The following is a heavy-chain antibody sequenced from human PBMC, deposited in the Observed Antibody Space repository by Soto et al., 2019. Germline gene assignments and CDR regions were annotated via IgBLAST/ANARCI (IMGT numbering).Heavy chain of an antibody. CDR3: AIDNLRRSQCSGGSCYPDYYYYYMDV. CDR1: GYTFTSYY. Sequence: PSVKVSCKASGYTFTSYYMHWVRQAPGQGLEWMGIINPSGGSTSYAKKYQGRVNMTRDTSTSTVYMELSSLRSEDTAVYYFAIDNLRRSQCSGGSCYPDYYYYYMDVWGKGTTVTVSS. CDR2: INPSGGST. D-gene: IGHD2-15*01. V-gene: IGHV1-46*03. J-gene: IGHJ6*03.